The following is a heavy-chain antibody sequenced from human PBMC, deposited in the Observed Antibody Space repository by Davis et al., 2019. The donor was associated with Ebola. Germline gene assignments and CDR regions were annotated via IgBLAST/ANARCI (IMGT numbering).Heavy chain of an antibody. J-gene: IGHJ3*02. D-gene: IGHD5-18*01. CDR1: GFTFSSYA. Sequence: SCAASGFTFSSYAMHWVRQAPGKGLEWVAVISYDGSNKYYADSVKGRFTISRDNSKNTLYLQMNSLKTEDSAVYYCARGSVGTAFRAFDIWGQGTMVTVSS. CDR3: ARGSVGTAFRAFDI. CDR2: ISYDGSNK. V-gene: IGHV3-30-3*01.